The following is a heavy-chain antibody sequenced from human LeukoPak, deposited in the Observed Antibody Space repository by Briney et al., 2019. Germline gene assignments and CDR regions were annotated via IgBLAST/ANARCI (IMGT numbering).Heavy chain of an antibody. D-gene: IGHD5-18*01. CDR2: INPSGGST. J-gene: IGHJ4*02. CDR3: ARTAMAYYFDY. Sequence: ASVKASCKASGYTFTSYYMHWVRQAPGQGLEWMGIINPSGGSTSYAQKFQGRVTMTRDTSTSTVYMELSSLRSEDTAVYYCARTAMAYYFDYWGQGTLVTVSS. V-gene: IGHV1-46*01. CDR1: GYTFTSYY.